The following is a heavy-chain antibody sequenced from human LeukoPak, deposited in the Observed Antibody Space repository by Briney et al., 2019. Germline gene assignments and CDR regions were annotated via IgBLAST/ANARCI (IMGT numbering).Heavy chain of an antibody. Sequence: GGSLRLSCAASGYTVSDKPMTWVRQAPGKGLEWVAVIWYDGSNKYYADSVKGRFTISRDNSKNTLYLQMNSLRAEDTAVYYCARSDSSGYYPPPPDYWGQGTLVTVSS. D-gene: IGHD3-22*01. CDR1: GYTVSDKP. CDR3: ARSDSSGYYPPPPDY. V-gene: IGHV3-33*08. J-gene: IGHJ4*02. CDR2: IWYDGSNK.